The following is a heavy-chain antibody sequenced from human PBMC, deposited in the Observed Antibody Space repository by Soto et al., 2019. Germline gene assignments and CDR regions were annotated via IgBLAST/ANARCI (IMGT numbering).Heavy chain of an antibody. D-gene: IGHD2-2*01. CDR3: SPALNF. CDR2: INQDGSEK. J-gene: IGHJ4*02. CDR1: GFTFSSNW. V-gene: IGHV3-7*01. Sequence: EVQLVESGGGLVQPGGSLRLSCAASGFTFSSNWMDWVRQAPGKGLEWVANINQDGSEKHYIDSVKGRFTISRDNAKNSLYLRMNSLTAEDSALYYCSPALNFWGQGTLVTVSS.